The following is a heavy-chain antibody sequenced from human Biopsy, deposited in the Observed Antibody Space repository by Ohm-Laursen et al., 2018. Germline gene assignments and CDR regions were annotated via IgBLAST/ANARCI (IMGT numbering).Heavy chain of an antibody. Sequence: SLRLSCSAFGFSVSSYDMNWVRQAPGKGLEWISYISETSSHIYDADSVRGRFTVARDIAKNSLYLQLNSLRVEDTPVYYCARDSSRRAREGGMDVWGQGTTVTVSS. V-gene: IGHV3-21*01. CDR2: ISETSSHI. CDR3: ARDSSRRAREGGMDV. J-gene: IGHJ6*02. CDR1: GFSVSSYD. D-gene: IGHD6-6*01.